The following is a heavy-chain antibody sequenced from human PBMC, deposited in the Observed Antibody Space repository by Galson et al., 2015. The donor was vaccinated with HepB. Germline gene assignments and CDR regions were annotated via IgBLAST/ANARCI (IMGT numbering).Heavy chain of an antibody. J-gene: IGHJ4*02. Sequence: SLRLSCAASGFTFSSYSMNWVRQAPGKGLEWVSSITTSRNYIHYADSVKGRFTISRDSAKNSLFLQMNSLRAEDTAVYYCARDSFVYAGGSYYHPGYFDYWGQGTLVTVSS. D-gene: IGHD1-26*01. CDR2: ITTSRNYI. CDR3: ARDSFVYAGGSYYHPGYFDY. CDR1: GFTFSSYS. V-gene: IGHV3-21*01.